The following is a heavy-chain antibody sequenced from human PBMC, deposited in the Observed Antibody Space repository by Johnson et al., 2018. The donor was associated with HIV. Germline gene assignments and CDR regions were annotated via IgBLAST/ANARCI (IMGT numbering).Heavy chain of an antibody. D-gene: IGHD2-21*02. CDR2: IYRDNST. J-gene: IGHJ3*02. CDR3: ARATSHGDCRAIAFDI. CDR1: GFAVSSNY. Sequence: VQLVESGGGFVRPGGSLRLSCAASGFAVSSNYMNWVRQTPGKGLEWVSLIYRDNSTYYADSVKGRVTISRDNAKNSLYLQMNSLRAEDTALYYCARATSHGDCRAIAFDIWGQGTMVTVSS. V-gene: IGHV3-66*01.